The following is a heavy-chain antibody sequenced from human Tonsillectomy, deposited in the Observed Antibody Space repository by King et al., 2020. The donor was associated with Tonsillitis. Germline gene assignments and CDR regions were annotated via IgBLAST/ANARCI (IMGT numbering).Heavy chain of an antibody. D-gene: IGHD3-3*01. V-gene: IGHV3-23*04. CDR3: SKGITIFGVVNGDWFDP. CDR1: RFTFSTYA. J-gene: IGHJ5*02. CDR2: ISGSGDRK. Sequence: VQLVESGGGFIQPGGSLRLSCAASRFTFSTYAMSWVRQAPGKGLEWVSAISGSGDRKYYADSVKGRSTISRDNSRNTLYLQMNSLRAEEPAVYYCSKGITIFGVVNGDWFDPWGQGTLVTVSS.